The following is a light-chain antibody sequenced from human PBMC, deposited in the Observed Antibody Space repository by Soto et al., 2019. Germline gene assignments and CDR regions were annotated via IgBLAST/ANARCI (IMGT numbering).Light chain of an antibody. V-gene: IGKV3-11*01. CDR3: QQRSDWPRT. Sequence: EIVLTQSPATLSLSPGERATLSCRASESVSSFLAWYQQRPGQAPRLLIYDASNRATGISARFSGSGSGTDFTLTISSLEPEDFAVHYCQQRSDWPRTFGQGTKVDIK. CDR1: ESVSSF. J-gene: IGKJ1*01. CDR2: DAS.